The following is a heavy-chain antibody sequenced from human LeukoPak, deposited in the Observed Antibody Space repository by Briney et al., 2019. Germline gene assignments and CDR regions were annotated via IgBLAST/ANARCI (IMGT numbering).Heavy chain of an antibody. V-gene: IGHV4-34*01. CDR3: VRTETYYYDSSGYYLYDY. CDR2: INHSGST. J-gene: IGHJ4*02. D-gene: IGHD3-22*01. Sequence: SETLSLTCAVYGGSFSGYYWSWIRQPPRKGLEWIGEINHSGSTNYNPSLKSRVTISVDTSKNQFSLKLSSVTAADTAVYYCVRTETYYYDSSGYYLYDYWGQGTLVTVSS. CDR1: GGSFSGYY.